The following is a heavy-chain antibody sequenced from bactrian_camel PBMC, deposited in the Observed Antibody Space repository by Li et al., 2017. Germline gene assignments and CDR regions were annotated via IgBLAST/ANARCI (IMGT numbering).Heavy chain of an antibody. CDR3: AEGWTHNY. V-gene: IGHV3S40*01. Sequence: DVQLVESGGGLVQPGGSLRLACAASGLTFTKYHMTWVRHIPGKGLEWVSGISADGRRTDYTASVKGRFTISRDNAKSTVYLQLSSVKTEDTAMYYCAEGWTHNYWGQGTQVTVS. D-gene: IGHD5*01. J-gene: IGHJ4*01. CDR2: ISADGRRT. CDR1: GLTFTKYH.